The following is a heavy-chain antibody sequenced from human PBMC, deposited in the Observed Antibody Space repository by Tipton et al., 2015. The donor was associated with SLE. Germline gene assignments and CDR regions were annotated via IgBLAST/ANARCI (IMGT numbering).Heavy chain of an antibody. Sequence: TLSLTCSVSGYSISSGYYWGWIRQPPGKGLEWIGITNQGGGTYYNSSLKSRVTISLDASKNQFSLKLSSVTAADTAVYYCARDRQWRAAFDIWGQGTMVTVSS. V-gene: IGHV4-38-2*02. CDR3: ARDRQWRAAFDI. D-gene: IGHD6-19*01. CDR1: GYSISSGYY. CDR2: TNQGGGT. J-gene: IGHJ3*02.